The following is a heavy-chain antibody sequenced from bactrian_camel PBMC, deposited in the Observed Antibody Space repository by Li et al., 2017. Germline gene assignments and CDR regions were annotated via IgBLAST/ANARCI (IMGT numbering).Heavy chain of an antibody. J-gene: IGHJ4*01. CDR2: ITQSGIT. D-gene: IGHD1*01. CDR1: EYSFSNN. Sequence: QLVESGGGSVQAGGSLRLSCDASEYSFSNNFGWFRQFPGKEREGVAAITQSGITNYADSVKGRFTISKDNSKNTLYLQMNSLKPEDTAMYNCAAQGLAPYPTAGAQCGKEPGQYNFWGQGTQVT. CDR3: AAQGLAPYPTAGAQCGKEPGQYNF. V-gene: IGHV3S53*01.